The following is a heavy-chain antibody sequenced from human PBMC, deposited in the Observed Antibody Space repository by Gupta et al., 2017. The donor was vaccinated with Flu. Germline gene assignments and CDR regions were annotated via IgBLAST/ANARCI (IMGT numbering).Heavy chain of an antibody. CDR2: VGAGGDRT. V-gene: IGHV3-23*01. Sequence: EVQLLESGGGVVQPGGSLRLSWVVSGLASSDYAMTCVRQAPGKELEWLSTVGAGGDRTYYAGSVMGRFTISRDNSKNTIYLQMNSLRGDDTAVYYCAKDRSGNPAIDYWGQGALVTVSA. CDR3: AKDRSGNPAIDY. CDR1: GLASSDYA. D-gene: IGHD6-13*01. J-gene: IGHJ4*02.